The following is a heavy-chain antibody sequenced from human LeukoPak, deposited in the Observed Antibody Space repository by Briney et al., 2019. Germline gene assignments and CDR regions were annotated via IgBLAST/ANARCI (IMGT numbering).Heavy chain of an antibody. CDR3: ARSGIAVAGTTPSGGMDV. CDR2: INHSGST. V-gene: IGHV4-34*01. J-gene: IGHJ6*02. D-gene: IGHD6-19*01. CDR1: GGSLSGYY. Sequence: PSETLSLTCAVYGGSLSGYYWSWIRQPPGKGLEWIGEINHSGSTSYNPSLKSRVTISVDTSKNQFSLKLSSVTAADTAVYYCARSGIAVAGTTPSGGMDVWGQGTTVTVSS.